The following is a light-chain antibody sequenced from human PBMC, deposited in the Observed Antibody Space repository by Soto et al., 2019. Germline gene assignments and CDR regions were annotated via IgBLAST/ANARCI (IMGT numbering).Light chain of an antibody. Sequence: EIVLTQSPATLSVSPGERAALSCRASQSVSNNLAWYQQKPGQPPRLLIFCASTRATGIPARFSGSGSEAEFALTISTLQSEDFATYYCNQYKIYLYSFGQGTKLEI. CDR1: QSVSNN. J-gene: IGKJ2*01. CDR3: NQYKIYLYS. CDR2: CAS. V-gene: IGKV3D-15*01.